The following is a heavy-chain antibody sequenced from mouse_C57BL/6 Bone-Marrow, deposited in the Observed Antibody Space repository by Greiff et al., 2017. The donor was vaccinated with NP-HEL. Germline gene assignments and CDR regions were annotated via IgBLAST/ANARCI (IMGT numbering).Heavy chain of an antibody. CDR3: TRREGVPTGFAY. CDR1: GFTFSSYG. D-gene: IGHD5-1*01. CDR2: ISSGGSYT. J-gene: IGHJ3*01. V-gene: IGHV5-6*02. Sequence: EVMLVESGGDLVKPGGSLKLSCAASGFTFSSYGMSWVRQTPDKRLEWVATISSGGSYTYYPDSVKGRFTISRDNAKNTLYLQMSSLKSEDTAMYYYTRREGVPTGFAYWGQGTLVTVSA.